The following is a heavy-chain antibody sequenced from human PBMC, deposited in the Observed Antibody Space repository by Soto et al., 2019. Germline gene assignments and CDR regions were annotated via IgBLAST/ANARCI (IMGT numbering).Heavy chain of an antibody. CDR3: ARDELDGDYCLLDY. CDR2: ISAYNGNT. Sequence: ASVKVSCKASGYTFTSYGISWVRQAPGQGLEWMGWISAYNGNTNYAQKLQGRVTMTTDTSTSTAYMELRSLRSDDAAVYYCARDELDGDYCLLDYWGQGTLVTVSS. CDR1: GYTFTSYG. J-gene: IGHJ4*02. D-gene: IGHD4-17*01. V-gene: IGHV1-18*01.